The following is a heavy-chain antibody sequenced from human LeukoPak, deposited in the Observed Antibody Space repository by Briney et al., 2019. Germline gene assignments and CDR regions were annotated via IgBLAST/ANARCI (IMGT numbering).Heavy chain of an antibody. CDR3: ARGGYYYGY. CDR2: IKQDGSEK. V-gene: IGHV3-7*01. Sequence: GGSLRLSCVASGFTFSSYWMSWVRQAPGKGLEWVANIKQDGSEKYYVDSVKGRFTISRDNAKISLYLQMNSLRADDTAVYYCARGGYYYGYWGQGTLVTVSS. D-gene: IGHD3-10*01. CDR1: GFTFSSYW. J-gene: IGHJ4*02.